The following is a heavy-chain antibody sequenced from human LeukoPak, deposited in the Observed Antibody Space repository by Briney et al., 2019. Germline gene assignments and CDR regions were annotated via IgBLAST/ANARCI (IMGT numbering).Heavy chain of an antibody. Sequence: GGSLRLSCAASGFTFDDYGMIWVRQAPGKGLEWVSYITWNGVGTAYADSVKGRFTISRDNAKNSLYLQMDSLRAEDTAFYYCARSMSTVTTRFFDPWGRGTLVTVSS. J-gene: IGHJ2*01. D-gene: IGHD4-17*01. V-gene: IGHV3-20*04. CDR1: GFTFDDYG. CDR2: ITWNGVGT. CDR3: ARSMSTVTTRFFDP.